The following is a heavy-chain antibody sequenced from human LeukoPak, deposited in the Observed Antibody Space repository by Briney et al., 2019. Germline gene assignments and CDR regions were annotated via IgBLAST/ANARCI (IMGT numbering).Heavy chain of an antibody. CDR2: INDSESP. D-gene: IGHD3-10*01. CDR3: ARVGFAEATFAFDI. V-gene: IGHV4-34*01. Sequence: SSETLSLTCAVYGGPFSGYFWSWIRQPPGKGLEWIGEINDSESPKYNPSLKSRFTISVDTSKNQFALKLSSVTAADTAVYYCARVGFAEATFAFDIWGQGTLVTVSS. CDR1: GGPFSGYF. J-gene: IGHJ3*02.